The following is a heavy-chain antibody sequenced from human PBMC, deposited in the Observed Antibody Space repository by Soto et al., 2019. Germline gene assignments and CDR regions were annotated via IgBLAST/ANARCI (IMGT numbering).Heavy chain of an antibody. J-gene: IGHJ3*02. CDR3: ARVNYDGGAFDI. Sequence: QVKVQESGPGLVKPSGTLSLTCDVSGGSISTSNWWSWVRQPPGKGLEWIGEMYHGGSTNYHPSLKSRVSMSVDKSKNQFSLNLNSVTPADTAVYYCARVNYDGGAFDIWGQGTTVIVSS. V-gene: IGHV4-4*02. CDR1: GGSISTSNW. D-gene: IGHD3-22*01. CDR2: MYHGGST.